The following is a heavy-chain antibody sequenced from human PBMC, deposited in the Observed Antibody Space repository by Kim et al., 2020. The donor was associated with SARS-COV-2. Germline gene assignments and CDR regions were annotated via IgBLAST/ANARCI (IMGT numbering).Heavy chain of an antibody. J-gene: IGHJ4*02. D-gene: IGHD3-10*01. V-gene: IGHV1-69*13. CDR1: GGTLSNYG. Sequence: SVKVSCKSSGGTLSNYGVSWVRQAPGQGFEWMGGIIPMFGTAHYGQKFQGRVTITADESTSTVYMELSSLRSEDTAVYYCARYNYGSASYYNFDYWGQGTLVTVSS. CDR2: IIPMFGTA. CDR3: ARYNYGSASYYNFDY.